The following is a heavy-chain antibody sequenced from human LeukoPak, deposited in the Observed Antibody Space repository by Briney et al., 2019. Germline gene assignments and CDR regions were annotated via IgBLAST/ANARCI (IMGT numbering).Heavy chain of an antibody. J-gene: IGHJ4*02. Sequence: SETLSLTCTVSGGSLSSYYWSWIRQPPGKALEWIGYIYYSGSTSYNPSLKSRVTISVDTSKDQFSLKLSSVTAADTAVYYCARLSPYPGVWASDYWGQGTLVIVSS. CDR1: GGSLSSYY. CDR2: IYYSGST. CDR3: ARLSPYPGVWASDY. D-gene: IGHD6-13*01. V-gene: IGHV4-59*08.